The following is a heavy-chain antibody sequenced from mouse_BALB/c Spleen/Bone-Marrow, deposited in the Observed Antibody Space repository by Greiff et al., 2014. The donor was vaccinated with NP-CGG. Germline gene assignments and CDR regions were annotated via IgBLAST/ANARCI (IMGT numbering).Heavy chain of an antibody. CDR2: IYPGSGNT. J-gene: IGHJ4*01. Sequence: VVESGPELVKPGASVKIPCKASGYTFTDYYINWVKQKPGQGLEWIGWIYPGSGNTKYNEKFKGKATLTVDTSSSTAYMQLSSLTSEDTAVYFCARRNYRSPYYYAMDYWGQGTSVTVSS. CDR3: ARRNYRSPYYYAMDY. D-gene: IGHD2-14*01. V-gene: IGHV1-84*02. CDR1: GYTFTDYY.